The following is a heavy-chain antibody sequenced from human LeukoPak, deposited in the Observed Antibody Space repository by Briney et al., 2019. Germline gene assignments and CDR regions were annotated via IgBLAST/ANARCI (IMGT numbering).Heavy chain of an antibody. Sequence: GGSLRLSCAASGFTVSSNYMSWVRQAPGKGLECVSVIYSGGSTYYADSVKGRFTISRDNSKNTLYLQMNGLRAEDTAVYYCARASSYGDYVGFGGQGTLVTVSS. D-gene: IGHD4-17*01. CDR2: IYSGGST. V-gene: IGHV3-53*01. CDR3: ARASSYGDYVGF. J-gene: IGHJ4*02. CDR1: GFTVSSNY.